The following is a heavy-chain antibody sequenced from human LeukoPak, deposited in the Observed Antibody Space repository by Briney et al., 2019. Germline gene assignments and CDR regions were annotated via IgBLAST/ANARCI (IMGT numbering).Heavy chain of an antibody. CDR2: IIPIFGTA. CDR3: ARSALVGATDYYYYYYMDV. V-gene: IGHV1-69*05. Sequence: SVKVSCKASGGTFSSYAISWVRQAPGQWLEWMGGIIPIFGTANYAQKFQGRVTITTDESTSTAYLELSSLRSEDTAVYYCARSALVGATDYYYYYYMDVWGKGTTVTVSS. J-gene: IGHJ6*03. D-gene: IGHD1-26*01. CDR1: GGTFSSYA.